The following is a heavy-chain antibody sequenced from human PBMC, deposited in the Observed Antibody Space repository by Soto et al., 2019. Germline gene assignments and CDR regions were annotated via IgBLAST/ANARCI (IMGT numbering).Heavy chain of an antibody. CDR2: ISAYNGNT. J-gene: IGHJ4*02. CDR1: GYTFTSYG. D-gene: IGHD2-8*01. Sequence: ASVKVSCKASGYTFTSYGSSWVRQSPGQGLEWMGWISAYNGNTNYAQKLQGRVTMTTDTSTSTAYMELRSLRSDDTAVYYCARDFKAYCTNDVCYTGSFDYWGQGTLVTVSS. V-gene: IGHV1-18*01. CDR3: ARDFKAYCTNDVCYTGSFDY.